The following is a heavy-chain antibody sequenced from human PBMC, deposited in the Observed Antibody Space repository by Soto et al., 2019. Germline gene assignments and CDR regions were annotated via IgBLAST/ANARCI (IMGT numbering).Heavy chain of an antibody. D-gene: IGHD4-17*01. CDR1: GGPMSSGATY. CDR2: IYYSGST. V-gene: IGHV4-39*07. CDR3: ARRSGDCFDY. J-gene: IGHJ4*02. Sequence: SATRCASRRGSGGPMSSGATYWGWTRQPPGKGLEWIGSIYYSGSTNYNPSLTSRVTISVDTSKNQFSLKLSFVTAADTAVYYCARRSGDCFDYWGQG.